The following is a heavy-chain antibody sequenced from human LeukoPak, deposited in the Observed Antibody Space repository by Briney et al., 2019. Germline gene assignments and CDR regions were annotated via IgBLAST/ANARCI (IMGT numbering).Heavy chain of an antibody. J-gene: IGHJ5*02. V-gene: IGHV6-1*01. CDR2: TYYRSTWYN. D-gene: IGHD2-2*01. CDR1: GDSLSSNSVT. Sequence: SQTLSLPCALSGDSLSSNSVTWHWLRQSPSRGLEWLGRTYYRSTWYNDYAVSVRGRITVNPDTSKNQFSLHLNSVTPEDTAVYYCARRLTQYDCFDPWGQGILVTVSS. CDR3: ARRLTQYDCFDP.